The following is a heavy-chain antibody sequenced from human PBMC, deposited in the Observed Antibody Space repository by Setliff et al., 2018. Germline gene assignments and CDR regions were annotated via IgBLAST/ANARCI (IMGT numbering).Heavy chain of an antibody. Sequence: GASVKVSCKASGYTLTGYYMHWVRQAPGQGLEWMGWINPNSGGTNYAQKFQGWVTMTRDTSISTAYMELSRLRSDDTAVYYCARGAGGIWQWGYYFDYWGQGTLVTVSS. CDR2: INPNSGGT. D-gene: IGHD6-19*01. CDR3: ARGAGGIWQWGYYFDY. V-gene: IGHV1-2*04. CDR1: GYTLTGYY. J-gene: IGHJ4*02.